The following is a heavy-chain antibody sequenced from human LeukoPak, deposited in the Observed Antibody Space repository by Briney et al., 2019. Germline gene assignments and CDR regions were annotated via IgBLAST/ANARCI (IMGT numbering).Heavy chain of an antibody. Sequence: GGSLRLSCAASGFTFSSYEMNWVRQAPGKGLEWVSYISSSGSTIYYADSVKGRFTISRDNAKNSLYLQMNSLRAEDTAVYYCARAATMVSASDYWGQGTLVTVSS. CDR2: ISSSGSTI. V-gene: IGHV3-48*03. D-gene: IGHD2-8*01. J-gene: IGHJ4*02. CDR3: ARAATMVSASDY. CDR1: GFTFSSYE.